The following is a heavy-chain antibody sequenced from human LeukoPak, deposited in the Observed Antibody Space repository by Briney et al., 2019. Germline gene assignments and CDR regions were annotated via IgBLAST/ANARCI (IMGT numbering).Heavy chain of an antibody. Sequence: GESLKISCKGSGYSFTTYWIGWVRQMPGKGLEWMGIIYPGDSDTRYSPSFQGQVTISVDKSISTAYLQWSSLRASDTAIYYCARLSSRIAPFDPWGQGTLVTVSS. CDR2: IYPGDSDT. CDR1: GYSFTTYW. J-gene: IGHJ5*02. CDR3: ARLSSRIAPFDP. V-gene: IGHV5-51*01. D-gene: IGHD6-13*01.